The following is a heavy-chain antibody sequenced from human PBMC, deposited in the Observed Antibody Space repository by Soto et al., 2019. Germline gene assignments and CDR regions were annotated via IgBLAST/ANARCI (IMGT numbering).Heavy chain of an antibody. CDR1: GFTFSSYW. D-gene: IGHD6-13*01. V-gene: IGHV3-7*01. CDR3: AGSYSSSWYAGYYFDY. Sequence: GGSLRLSCAASGFTFSSYWMSWVRQAPGKGLEWVANIKQDGSEKYYVDSVKGRFTISRDNAKNSLYLQMNSLRAEDTAVYYCAGSYSSSWYAGYYFDYWGQGTLVTVSS. CDR2: IKQDGSEK. J-gene: IGHJ4*02.